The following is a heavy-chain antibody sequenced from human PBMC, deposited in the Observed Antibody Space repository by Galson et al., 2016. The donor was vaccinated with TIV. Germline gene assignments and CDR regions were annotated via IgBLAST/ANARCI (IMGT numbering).Heavy chain of an antibody. CDR3: ARTTGAGVAARVLFDF. D-gene: IGHD6-6*01. CDR2: IYYTGIT. CDR1: GFRFSDYY. V-gene: IGHV4-38-2*01. Sequence: LRLSCAASGFRFSDYYMSWIRQAPGKGLEWIGTIYYTGITFYNPSLESRVTISVDTSKNQFSLKLSSVSAADTAVYYCARTTGAGVAARVLFDFWGLGTLVTVSS. J-gene: IGHJ4*02.